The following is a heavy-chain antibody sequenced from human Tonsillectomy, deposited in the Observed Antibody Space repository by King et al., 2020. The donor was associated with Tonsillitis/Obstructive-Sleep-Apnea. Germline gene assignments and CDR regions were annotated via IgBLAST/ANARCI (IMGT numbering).Heavy chain of an antibody. V-gene: IGHV4-4*07. D-gene: IGHD4-17*01. CDR3: QVVENDYGDYIHY. CDR2: IYTSGST. Sequence: QLQESGPGLVKPSETLSLTCTVSGGSISSYYWSWIRQPAGKGLEWIGRIYTSGSTNYNPSLKSRVTMSVDTSKSQFSLKLSSVTAADTAVYYCQVVENDYGDYIHYWGQGTLVTVSS. J-gene: IGHJ4*02. CDR1: GGSISSYY.